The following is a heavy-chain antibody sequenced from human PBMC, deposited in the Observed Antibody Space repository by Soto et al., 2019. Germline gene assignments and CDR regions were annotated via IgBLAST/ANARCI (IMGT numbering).Heavy chain of an antibody. J-gene: IGHJ5*02. D-gene: IGHD2-15*01. CDR2: IIPIFGTA. V-gene: IGHV1-69*13. CDR3: ARLYCSGGSCYWFDP. CDR1: GGTFSSYA. Sequence: SVKVSGKASGGTFSSYAISWVLQAPGQGLEWMGGIIPIFGTANYAQKFQGRVTITADESTSTAYMELSSLRSEDTAVYYCARLYCSGGSCYWFDPWGQGTLVTVSS.